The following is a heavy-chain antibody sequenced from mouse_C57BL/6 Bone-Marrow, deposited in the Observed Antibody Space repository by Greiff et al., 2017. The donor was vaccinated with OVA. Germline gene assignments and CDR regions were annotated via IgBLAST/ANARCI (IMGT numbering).Heavy chain of an antibody. CDR1: GYTFTGYW. CDR2: ILPGSGST. J-gene: IGHJ2*01. V-gene: IGHV1-9*01. D-gene: IGHD1-2*01. CDR3: ARWGTTALEEY. Sequence: QVQLQQSGAELMKPGASVKLSCKATGYTFTGYWIEWVKQRPGHGLEWIGEILPGSGSTNYNEKFKGKATFTADPSSNTAYMQLSSLTTEDSAIYYCARWGTTALEEYWGQGTTLTVSS.